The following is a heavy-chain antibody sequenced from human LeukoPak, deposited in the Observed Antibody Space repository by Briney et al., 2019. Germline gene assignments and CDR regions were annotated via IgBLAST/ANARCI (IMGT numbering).Heavy chain of an antibody. D-gene: IGHD2-15*01. Sequence: SVEVSCKASGGTFSSYAISWVRQAPGQGLEWMGGIIPIFGTANYAQKFQGRVTITADKSTSTAYMELSSLRSEDTAVYYCARDFRLDVVVAAYGWFDPWGQGTLVTVSS. J-gene: IGHJ5*02. CDR2: IIPIFGTA. CDR3: ARDFRLDVVVAAYGWFDP. CDR1: GGTFSSYA. V-gene: IGHV1-69*06.